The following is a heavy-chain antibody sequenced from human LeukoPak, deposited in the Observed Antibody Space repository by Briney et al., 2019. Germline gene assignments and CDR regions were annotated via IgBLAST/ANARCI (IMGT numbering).Heavy chain of an antibody. CDR1: GFTFSSYW. V-gene: IGHV3-74*01. CDR2: INSDGSST. J-gene: IGHJ4*02. Sequence: GGSLRLSCAASGFTFSSYWMHWVRQAPGKGLVWVSRINSDGSSTSYADSVKGRFTISRDNAKNTLYLQMNSPRAEDTAVYYCARLLARGSGTIWGQGTLVTVSS. CDR3: ARLLARGSGTI. D-gene: IGHD3-10*01.